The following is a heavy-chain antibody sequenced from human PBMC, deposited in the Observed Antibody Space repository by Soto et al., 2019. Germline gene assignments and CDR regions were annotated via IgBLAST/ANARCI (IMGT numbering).Heavy chain of an antibody. CDR2: IYSGGRT. V-gene: IGHV3-53*01. J-gene: IGHJ4*02. Sequence: EVQLVESGGGLIQPGGSLRLSCAASGFTVRSNYMGWVRQAPGRGLEWVSSIYSGGRTYYADSVEGRFTISRDNSKNTLYLQMNSLRDEDTAVYYCARQQLAYFDDWGQGTQVTVSS. CDR3: ARQQLAYFDD. CDR1: GFTVRSNY. D-gene: IGHD6-13*01.